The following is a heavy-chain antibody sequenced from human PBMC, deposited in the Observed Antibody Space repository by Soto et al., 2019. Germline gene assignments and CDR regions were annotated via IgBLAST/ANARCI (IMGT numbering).Heavy chain of an antibody. D-gene: IGHD2-2*02. CDR3: AKGGYCTTTSCYTGYYSAMDV. J-gene: IGHJ6*02. V-gene: IGHV3-23*01. CDR2: ITGSGVST. CDR1: GFTFSTYD. Sequence: GGSLRLSCAASGFTFSTYDMRWVRQAPGKGLEWVSSITGSGVSTYTADSVRGRFTISRDNSRNTLYLQMDNVRVEDTAVYYCAKGGYCTTTSCYTGYYSAMDVWGQGTTVTVSS.